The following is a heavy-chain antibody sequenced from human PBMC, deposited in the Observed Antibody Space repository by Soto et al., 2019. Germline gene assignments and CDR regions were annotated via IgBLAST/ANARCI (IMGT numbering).Heavy chain of an antibody. V-gene: IGHV3-33*01. CDR2: IWYDGINK. D-gene: IGHD3-10*01. J-gene: IGHJ2*01. Sequence: PRGSLRLSCVSSVFTFSIQGMHWVRQAPGKGLEWVAVIWYDGINKYYTDSLKGRFTISRDNSKNTLYLQMNSLTAEDTAVYYCARDKIYGPGCFDLWGRGTMVTVSS. CDR3: ARDKIYGPGCFDL. CDR1: VFTFSIQG.